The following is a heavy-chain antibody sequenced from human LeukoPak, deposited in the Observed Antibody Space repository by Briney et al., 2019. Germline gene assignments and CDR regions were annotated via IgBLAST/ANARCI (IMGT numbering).Heavy chain of an antibody. V-gene: IGHV3-9*01. CDR2: ISWNSGSI. D-gene: IGHD6-19*01. CDR1: GFTFDDYA. CDR3: AKDPGAVAGFLAFDI. Sequence: GGSLRLSCAASGFTFDDYAMHWVRQAPGKGLEWASGISWNSGSIGYADSVKGRFTISRDNAKNSLYLLMNSLRAEDTALYYCAKDPGAVAGFLAFDIWGQGTMVTVSS. J-gene: IGHJ3*02.